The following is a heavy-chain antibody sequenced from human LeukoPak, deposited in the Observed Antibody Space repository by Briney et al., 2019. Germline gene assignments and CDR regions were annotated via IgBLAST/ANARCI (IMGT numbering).Heavy chain of an antibody. Sequence: PGGSLRLSCAASGFTFSSYAMSWVRQAPGKGLEWGSAISGSGGSTYYADSVKGRFTISRDNSKNTLYLQMNSLRAEDTAVYYCAKGGHSSGPRYYFDYWGKGTLVTVSS. D-gene: IGHD3-22*01. CDR1: GFTFSSYA. J-gene: IGHJ4*02. CDR3: AKGGHSSGPRYYFDY. CDR2: ISGSGGST. V-gene: IGHV3-23*01.